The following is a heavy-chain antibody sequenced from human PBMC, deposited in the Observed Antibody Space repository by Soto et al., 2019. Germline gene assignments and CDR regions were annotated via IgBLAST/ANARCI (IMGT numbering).Heavy chain of an antibody. CDR2: IIPILGIA. D-gene: IGHD5-12*01. CDR1: GGTFSSYT. V-gene: IGHV1-69*02. Sequence: QVQLVQSGAEVKKPGSSVKVSCKASGGTFSSYTISWVRQAPGQGLEWMGRIIPILGIANYAQKFQGRVTITADKSTSTAYMELSSLRSEDTAVYYCARRWRGFTYYYGMDVWGQGTTVTVSS. J-gene: IGHJ6*02. CDR3: ARRWRGFTYYYGMDV.